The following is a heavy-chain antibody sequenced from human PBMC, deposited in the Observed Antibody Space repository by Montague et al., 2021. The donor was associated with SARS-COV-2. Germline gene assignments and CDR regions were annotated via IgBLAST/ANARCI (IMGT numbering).Heavy chain of an antibody. J-gene: IGHJ6*02. V-gene: IGHV4-61*02. CDR1: GGSIRSGSYY. CDR2: IYNSGST. Sequence: TLSLTCTVSGGSIRSGSYYWSWIRQPAGKGLEWIGCIYNSGSTNYNPSLKSRVTMSVDTSKNQFSLKVSSVTAADTAVYYCARDYGDYSYYYGFDVWGQGTTVTVSS. D-gene: IGHD4-17*01. CDR3: ARDYGDYSYYYGFDV.